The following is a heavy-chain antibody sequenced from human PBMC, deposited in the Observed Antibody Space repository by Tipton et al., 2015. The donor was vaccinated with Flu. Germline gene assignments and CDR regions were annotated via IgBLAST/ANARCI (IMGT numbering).Heavy chain of an antibody. V-gene: IGHV4-28*03. CDR1: GDFIGSDYY. Sequence: TLSLTCSVSGDFIGSDYYWGWIRQPPGRGLEWIGYIHYSGSTNYIPSLKSRVTTSLDTSMSQFSLRLTSVTAADTAVYYCARDPSLGMPDYFDSWGQGILVTASS. CDR2: IHYSGST. D-gene: IGHD2-2*01. J-gene: IGHJ4*02. CDR3: ARDPSLGMPDYFDS.